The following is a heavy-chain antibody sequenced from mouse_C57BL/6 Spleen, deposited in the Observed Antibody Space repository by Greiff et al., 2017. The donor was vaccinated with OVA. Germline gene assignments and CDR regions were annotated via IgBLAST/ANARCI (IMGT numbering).Heavy chain of an antibody. D-gene: IGHD1-1*01. J-gene: IGHJ1*03. CDR1: GYSFTDYN. Sequence: VHVKQSGPELVKPGASVKISCKASGYSFTDYNMNWVKQSNGKSLEWIGVINPNYGTTSYNQKFKGKATLTVDQSSSTAYMQLNSLTSEDSAVYYCARRNGSSYGWYFDVWGTGTTVTVSS. V-gene: IGHV1-39*01. CDR3: ARRNGSSYGWYFDV. CDR2: INPNYGTT.